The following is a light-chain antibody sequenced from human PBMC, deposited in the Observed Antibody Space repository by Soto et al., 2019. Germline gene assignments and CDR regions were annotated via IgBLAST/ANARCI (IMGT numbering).Light chain of an antibody. V-gene: IGKV3-15*01. J-gene: IGKJ1*01. CDR1: QSVVSN. Sequence: EIVLTQSPGTLSLSPGERATLSCRASQSVVSNVAWYQHKPGQAPRLLIHGTSTRATGFPDRFSGSGSGTDFTLTITSLQSEDFAVYYCQQYNRWPLTFGQGTKVDIK. CDR3: QQYNRWPLT. CDR2: GTS.